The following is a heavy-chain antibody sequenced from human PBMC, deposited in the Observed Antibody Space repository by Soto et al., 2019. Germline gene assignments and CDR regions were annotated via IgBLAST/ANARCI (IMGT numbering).Heavy chain of an antibody. D-gene: IGHD3-10*01. V-gene: IGHV3-23*01. CDR1: GFTFSSYA. Sequence: PGGSLRLSXAASGFTFSSYAMSWVRQAPGKGLEWVSAISGSGGSTYYADSVKGRFTISRDNSKNTLYLQMNSLRAEDTAVYYCAKDHRYYGSGSYFYYYYGMDVWGQGTTVTVSS. CDR2: ISGSGGST. J-gene: IGHJ6*02. CDR3: AKDHRYYGSGSYFYYYYGMDV.